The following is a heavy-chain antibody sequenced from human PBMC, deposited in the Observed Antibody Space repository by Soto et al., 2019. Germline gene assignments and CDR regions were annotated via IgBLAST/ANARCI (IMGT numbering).Heavy chain of an antibody. D-gene: IGHD2-15*01. J-gene: IGHJ5*02. CDR2: IYYSGST. CDR3: ARPYCSGGSCYSENWFDP. Sequence: PSETLSLTCTVSGGSISSYYWSWIRQPPGKGLEWIGYIYYSGSTNYNPSLKSRVTISVDTSKNQFSLKLSSVTAADTAVYYCARPYCSGGSCYSENWFDPWGQGTLVTVSS. V-gene: IGHV4-59*12. CDR1: GGSISSYY.